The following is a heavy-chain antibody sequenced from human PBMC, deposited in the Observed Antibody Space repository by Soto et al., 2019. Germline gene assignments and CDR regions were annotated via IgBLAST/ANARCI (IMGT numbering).Heavy chain of an antibody. J-gene: IGHJ6*02. CDR2: IIPIVTTP. CDR1: GGTFSSYA. V-gene: IGHV1-69*06. Sequence: QVRLVQSGAEVKKPGSSVKVSCEASGGTFSSYAVTWVRQAPGQGLEWMGGIIPIVTTPNYAQKFQGRLTISADKSTSTAYLELSSLRSADTGVYYCARVGYNFWSRSHYYGVDVWGPGTTVIGSS. CDR3: ARVGYNFWSRSHYYGVDV. D-gene: IGHD3-3*01.